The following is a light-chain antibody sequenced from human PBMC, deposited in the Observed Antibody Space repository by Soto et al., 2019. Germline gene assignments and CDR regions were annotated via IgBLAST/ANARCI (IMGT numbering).Light chain of an antibody. CDR1: QSVSSSY. CDR2: GAS. J-gene: IGKJ1*01. CDR3: QQYGSSPKT. V-gene: IGKV3-20*01. Sequence: EIVLTQSPGTLSLSLGERATLSCRASQSVSSSYLAWYQQKPGQAPRLLIYGASSRATGIPDRFSGSGSGTDFTLTISRLEPEDFAVYYCQQYGSSPKTFCQGTNVDIK.